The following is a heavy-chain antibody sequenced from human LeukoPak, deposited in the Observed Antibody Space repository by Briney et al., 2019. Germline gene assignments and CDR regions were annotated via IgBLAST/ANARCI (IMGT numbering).Heavy chain of an antibody. CDR1: GYSISSGYY. D-gene: IGHD5-12*01. Sequence: SETLSLTCTVSGYSISSGYYWGWLRQPPGKGLEWIGSIYHSGSTYYNPSLKSRVTISVDTSKNQFSLKLSSVTAADTAVYYCARVAPKDYYYYYYMDVWGKGTTVTVSS. CDR2: IYHSGST. J-gene: IGHJ6*03. V-gene: IGHV4-38-2*02. CDR3: ARVAPKDYYYYYYMDV.